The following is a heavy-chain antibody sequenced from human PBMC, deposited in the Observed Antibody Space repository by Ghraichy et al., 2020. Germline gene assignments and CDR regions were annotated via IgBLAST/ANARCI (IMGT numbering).Heavy chain of an antibody. Sequence: GESLRLSCVVSAFTFDTYQMHWVRQAPGKGLEWVAIISYDARETYYADSVKGRFTISRDNSKSTLYLQMNSLRTEDTAIYFCARSSGYRTPMFDYWGLGTQVTVSS. V-gene: IGHV3-30*04. CDR1: AFTFDTYQ. D-gene: IGHD3-3*01. CDR3: ARSSGYRTPMFDY. CDR2: ISYDARET. J-gene: IGHJ4*02.